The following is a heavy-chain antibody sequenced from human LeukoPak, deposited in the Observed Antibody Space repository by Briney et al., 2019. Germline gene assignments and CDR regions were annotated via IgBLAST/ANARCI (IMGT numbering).Heavy chain of an antibody. CDR2: FGSAGDT. D-gene: IGHD2/OR15-2a*01. J-gene: IGHJ2*01. CDR1: GFPFSSYD. Sequence: PGGSLRLSCGTSGFPFSSYDLHWVRQPPAKGLEWVSAFGSAGDTYYPGAVKGRFTISRDYAKNYLFLQMNSRIAGHTAVYFCVRVALSGVNLYFDLWGGGTLVTVSS. CDR3: VRVALSGVNLYFDL. V-gene: IGHV3-13*01.